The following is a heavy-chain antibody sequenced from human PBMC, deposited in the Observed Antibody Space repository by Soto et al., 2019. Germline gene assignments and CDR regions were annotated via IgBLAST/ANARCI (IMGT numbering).Heavy chain of an antibody. Sequence: EVQMVESEGGLVQPGGSLRLSCAASGFIFRNYWMSWVRQAPGKGLEWVASIKQDGSEKYYVDSVKGRFTISRDNAKNSLYLRMNSLRVADTAVYYCTRPYLNSSGPYSDYWGQGTLVTVSS. D-gene: IGHD3-22*01. CDR1: GFIFRNYW. CDR2: IKQDGSEK. CDR3: TRPYLNSSGPYSDY. J-gene: IGHJ4*02. V-gene: IGHV3-7*03.